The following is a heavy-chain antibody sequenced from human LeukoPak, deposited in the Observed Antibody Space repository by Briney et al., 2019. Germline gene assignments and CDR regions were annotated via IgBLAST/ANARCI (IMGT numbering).Heavy chain of an antibody. CDR2: ISVSGGST. V-gene: IGHV3-23*01. CDR1: GFTFSSYA. J-gene: IGHJ4*02. D-gene: IGHD2-2*01. CDR3: AKDPSGIVVVPAAMSDY. Sequence: GGSLTLSCAASGFTFSSYAMSWVRQAPGKGLEWVSAISVSGGSTYYADSVKGGFTISRDNSKNTLYLQMNSLRAEEMGVYYCAKDPSGIVVVPAAMSDYWGQGTLVTVSS.